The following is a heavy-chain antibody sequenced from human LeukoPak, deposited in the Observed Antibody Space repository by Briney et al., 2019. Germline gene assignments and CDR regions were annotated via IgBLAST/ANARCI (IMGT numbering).Heavy chain of an antibody. V-gene: IGHV1-18*01. D-gene: IGHD3-10*01. J-gene: IGHJ4*02. CDR3: ARDIGLVRGIIMAH. Sequence: ASVKVSCKASGYTLRNYDISWVRQAPGQGLEWVAWISLATGAPSYAQKFQGRVTLTTDTSTSTAYMELRSLKSDDTAVYYCARDIGLVRGIIMAHWGQGTQVTVSS. CDR2: ISLATGAP. CDR1: GYTLRNYD.